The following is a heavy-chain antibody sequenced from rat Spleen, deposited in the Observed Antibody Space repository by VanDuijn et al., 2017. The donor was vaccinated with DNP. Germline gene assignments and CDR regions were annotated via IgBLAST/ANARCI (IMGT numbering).Heavy chain of an antibody. CDR3: TTGGPVQY. D-gene: IGHD3-2*01. J-gene: IGHJ2*01. V-gene: IGHV5-20*01. Sequence: EVQLVESGGGLVSPGRSLKLSCAGSGFTFSDYYMAWVRQAPTKGLDWVASISSDGGHTYYRDSVKGRFTISRDNAKSTLYLQMDSLRYEDTATYYCTTGGPVQYWGQGVMVTVSS. CDR2: ISSDGGHT. CDR1: GFTFSDYY.